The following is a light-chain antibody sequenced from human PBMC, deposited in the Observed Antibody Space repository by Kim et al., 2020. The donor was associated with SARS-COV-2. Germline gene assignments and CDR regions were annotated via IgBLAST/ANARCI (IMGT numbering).Light chain of an antibody. CDR2: KAS. CDR1: QSISMW. V-gene: IGKV1-5*03. J-gene: IGKJ2*01. Sequence: SASVGDRVTITCRASQSISMWLAWYQQKPGRGPNLLIYKASSLQSGVPSRFSGSGSGTEFTLTITSLQPDDSATYYCQQYNSYSYTFGQGTKLEI. CDR3: QQYNSYSYT.